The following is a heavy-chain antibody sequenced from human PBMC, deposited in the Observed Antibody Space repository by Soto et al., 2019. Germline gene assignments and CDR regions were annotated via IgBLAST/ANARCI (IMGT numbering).Heavy chain of an antibody. CDR2: ISYDGSTK. Sequence: HVQLVESGGGVVQPGRSLRLSCAASGFTFSSYVMHWVRQAPGKGLEWVAVISYDGSTKDYADSEKGRFTISRDNSKNTLYLQMNSLRAGDTAVYYCARGITLVRSFFDYWGQGTLVTVSS. CDR3: ARGITLVRSFFDY. V-gene: IGHV3-30-3*01. D-gene: IGHD3-10*01. J-gene: IGHJ4*02. CDR1: GFTFSSYV.